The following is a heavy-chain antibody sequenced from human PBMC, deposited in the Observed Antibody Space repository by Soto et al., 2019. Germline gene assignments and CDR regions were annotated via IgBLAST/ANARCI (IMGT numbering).Heavy chain of an antibody. D-gene: IGHD6-13*01. Sequence: GESLKISCKGSGYSFTSYWIGWVRQMPGKGLEWMGIIYPGDSDTRYSPSFQGQVTISADKSISTAYLQWSSLKASDTAMYYCAMSPVHSSSWSNDAFDIWGQGTMVTVSS. J-gene: IGHJ3*02. CDR3: AMSPVHSSSWSNDAFDI. CDR1: GYSFTSYW. V-gene: IGHV5-51*01. CDR2: IYPGDSDT.